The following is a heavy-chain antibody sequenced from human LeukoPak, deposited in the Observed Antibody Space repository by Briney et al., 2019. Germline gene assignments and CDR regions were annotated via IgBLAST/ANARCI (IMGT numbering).Heavy chain of an antibody. Sequence: PGGTLRLSCVASGFTFSTYGMSWVRQAPGKGLEWVANIKQDGSEKYYVDSVKGRFTISRDNAKNSLYLQMNSLRAEDTAVYYCASRYSSSWYYYYYYMDVWGKGTTVTVSS. V-gene: IGHV3-7*01. CDR3: ASRYSSSWYYYYYYMDV. CDR2: IKQDGSEK. CDR1: GFTFSTYG. D-gene: IGHD6-13*01. J-gene: IGHJ6*03.